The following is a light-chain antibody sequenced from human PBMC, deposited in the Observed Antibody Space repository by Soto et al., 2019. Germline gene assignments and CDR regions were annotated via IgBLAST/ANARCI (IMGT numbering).Light chain of an antibody. Sequence: VLAQPRSASGTRGQRVTVSCSGSSSNIGGNTVNWYQQLPGTAPKLLIYTTNQRPSGVPDRFSGSKSGTSASLAISGLQSEDDADYYCATWDDSLHGYVFGTGTKVTVL. J-gene: IGLJ1*01. CDR1: SSNIGGNT. CDR3: ATWDDSLHGYV. V-gene: IGLV1-44*01. CDR2: TTN.